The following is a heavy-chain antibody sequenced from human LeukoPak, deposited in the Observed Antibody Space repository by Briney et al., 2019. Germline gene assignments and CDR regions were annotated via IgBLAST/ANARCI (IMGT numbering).Heavy chain of an antibody. CDR3: ARHHKDRYCGGDCWYQAFDI. Sequence: SETLSLTCTVSGGSISSYYWSWIRQPPGKGLEWIGYNYYSGSTNYNPSLKSRVTISVDTSKNQFSLKLSSVTAADTAVYYCARHHKDRYCGGDCWYQAFDIWGQGTMVTVSS. CDR1: GGSISSYY. V-gene: IGHV4-59*08. J-gene: IGHJ3*02. D-gene: IGHD2-21*02. CDR2: NYYSGST.